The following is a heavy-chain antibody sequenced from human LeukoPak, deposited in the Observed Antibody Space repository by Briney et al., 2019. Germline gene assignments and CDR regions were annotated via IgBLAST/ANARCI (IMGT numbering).Heavy chain of an antibody. V-gene: IGHV1-18*01. J-gene: IGHJ6*02. CDR3: ARDYGSGSYYPFGYYYGMDV. CDR1: GYTFTSYG. D-gene: IGHD3-10*01. CDR2: ISAYNGNT. Sequence: ASVKVSCKASGYTFTSYGIIWVRQAPGQGLEWMGWISAYNGNTNYAQKLQGRVTMTTDTSTSTAYMELRSLRSDDTAVYYCARDYGSGSYYPFGYYYGMDVWGQGTTVTVSS.